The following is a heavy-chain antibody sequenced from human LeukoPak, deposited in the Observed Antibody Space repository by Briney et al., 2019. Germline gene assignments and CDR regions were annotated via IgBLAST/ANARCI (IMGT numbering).Heavy chain of an antibody. CDR1: GYSISNGYY. CDR2: IYHSGSI. Sequence: SETLSLTCTVSGYSISNGYYWGWIRQPPGKGLEWIGSIYHSGSIYYNPSLKSRVTISVDTSKNQLSLKLSSVTAADTAVYYCARSPLLGSLEWLLGDYYYMDVWGKGTTVTVSS. J-gene: IGHJ6*03. CDR3: ARSPLLGSLEWLLGDYYYMDV. V-gene: IGHV4-38-2*02. D-gene: IGHD3-3*01.